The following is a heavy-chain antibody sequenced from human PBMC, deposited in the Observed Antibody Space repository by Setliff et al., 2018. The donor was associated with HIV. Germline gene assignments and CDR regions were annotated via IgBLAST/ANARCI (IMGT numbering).Heavy chain of an antibody. Sequence: SETLSLTCAVYGESFSGYYWSWIRQPPGKGLEWIGEINHSGSTNYNPSLKSRITISLDTSKEQFSLELSSATAADTAVYYCATLDHSGGNFLAYWGQGSLVTVSS. CDR1: GESFSGYY. V-gene: IGHV4-34*01. D-gene: IGHD2-21*02. CDR2: INHSGST. CDR3: ATLDHSGGNFLAY. J-gene: IGHJ4*02.